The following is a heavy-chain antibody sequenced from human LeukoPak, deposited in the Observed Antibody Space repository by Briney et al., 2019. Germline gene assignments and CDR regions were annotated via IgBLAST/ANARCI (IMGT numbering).Heavy chain of an antibody. V-gene: IGHV4-34*01. Sequence: SETLSLTCAVYGGSFSGYCWSWIRQPPGKGLEWIGEINHSGSTNYNPSLKSRVTISVDTSKNQFSLKLSSVTAADTAVYYCARGLHCSGGSCYSADYWGQGTLVTVSS. J-gene: IGHJ4*02. CDR1: GGSFSGYC. CDR2: INHSGST. D-gene: IGHD2-15*01. CDR3: ARGLHCSGGSCYSADY.